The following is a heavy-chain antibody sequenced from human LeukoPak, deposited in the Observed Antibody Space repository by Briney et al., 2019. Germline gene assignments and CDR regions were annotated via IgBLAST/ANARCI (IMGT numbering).Heavy chain of an antibody. CDR2: IHSSGNYI. J-gene: IGHJ4*02. CDR1: ASGDDFRSHS. CDR3: AREWNSRATFDY. D-gene: IGHD1-1*01. V-gene: IGHV3-21*05. Sequence: GGSLRLSCRASASGDDFRSHSMNWVRQAPGKGLEWISYIHSSGNYIFDAASVKGRFTVSRDNARNSLYLQMNSLRVEDTAMYYCAREWNSRATFDYRGQGTLVTVSS.